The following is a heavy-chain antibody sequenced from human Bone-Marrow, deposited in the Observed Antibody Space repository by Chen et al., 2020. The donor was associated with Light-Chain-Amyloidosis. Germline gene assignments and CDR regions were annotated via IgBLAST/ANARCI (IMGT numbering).Heavy chain of an antibody. CDR2: TWQEGPNK. CDR1: GFTFSSYG. CDR3: ARGSWSIYYHGMDV. Sequence: QVQLVESGGGVVQPGRSLRLSCAASGFTFSSYGMHWVRQAPGKGLEWVARTWQEGPNKYFTDSVKGGFTISRDNSRNTLYLQMNSLRAEDTAVYYCARGSWSIYYHGMDVWGQGATVTVSS. V-gene: IGHV3-33*01. J-gene: IGHJ6*02. D-gene: IGHD6-13*01.